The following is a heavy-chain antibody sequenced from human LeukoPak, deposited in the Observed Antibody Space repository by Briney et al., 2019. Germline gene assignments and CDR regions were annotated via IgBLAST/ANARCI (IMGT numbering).Heavy chain of an antibody. CDR1: GGSISSGSYY. J-gene: IGHJ4*02. CDR3: AREDARSVPTAISPLDY. Sequence: SQTLSLTCTVSGGSISSGSYYWSWIRQPAGRGLEWIGRIYTSGSTNYNSSLKSRLTISLDTSKNQFSLKLSSVTAADTAVYYCAREDARSVPTAISPLDYWGQGTLVTVSS. D-gene: IGHD2-2*01. V-gene: IGHV4-61*02. CDR2: IYTSGST.